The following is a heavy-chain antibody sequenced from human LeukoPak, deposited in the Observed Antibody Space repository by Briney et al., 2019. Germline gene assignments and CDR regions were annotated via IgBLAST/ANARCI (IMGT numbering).Heavy chain of an antibody. D-gene: IGHD4-11*01. CDR1: GGSISSYY. J-gene: IGHJ6*03. CDR2: IYYSGST. V-gene: IGHV4-59*01. CDR3: ARVGRTEEGGYSYYYIDV. Sequence: SETLSLTCTVSGGSISSYYWSWIRQPPGKGLEWIGYIYYSGSTNYNPSLKSRVTISVDTSKNQFSLKLSSVTAADTAVYYCARVGRTEEGGYSYYYIDVWGYGTTVTVSS.